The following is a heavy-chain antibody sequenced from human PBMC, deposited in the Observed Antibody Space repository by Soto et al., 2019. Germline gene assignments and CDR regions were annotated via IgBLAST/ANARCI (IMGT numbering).Heavy chain of an antibody. CDR1: GGSFSGYY. D-gene: IGHD2-15*01. V-gene: IGHV4-34*01. CDR3: AREHNNCSGGSCYGDLDV. J-gene: IGHJ6*04. CDR2: INHSGST. Sequence: SETLSLTCAVYGGSFSGYYWSLIRQPPGKGLEWIGEINHSGSTNYNPSLKSRVTISVDTSKNQFSLKLSSVTAADTAVYYCAREHNNCSGGSCYGDLDVWGKGTTVTVSS.